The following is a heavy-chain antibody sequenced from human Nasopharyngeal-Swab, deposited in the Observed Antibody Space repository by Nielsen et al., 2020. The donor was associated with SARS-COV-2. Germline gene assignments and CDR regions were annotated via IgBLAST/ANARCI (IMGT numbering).Heavy chain of an antibody. V-gene: IGHV3-21*01. CDR1: GFTFSSYS. Sequence: GESLKISCAASGFTFSSYSMNWVRQAPGKGLEWVSSISSSSSYIYYADSVKGRFTISRDNAKNSLYLQMNSPRAKDTAVYYCARDSKPTIFGVVIIYGMDVWGQGTTVTVSS. J-gene: IGHJ6*02. CDR2: ISSSSSYI. D-gene: IGHD3-3*01. CDR3: ARDSKPTIFGVVIIYGMDV.